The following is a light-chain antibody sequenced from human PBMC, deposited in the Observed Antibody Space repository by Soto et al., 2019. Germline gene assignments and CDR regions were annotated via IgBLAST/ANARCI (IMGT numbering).Light chain of an antibody. CDR3: QVWDSGSDHVV. CDR2: YDR. V-gene: IGLV3-21*04. CDR1: DIGSKS. Sequence: SYELTQSPSVSVAPGKTARITCGESDIGSKSVHGYQQKPGQAPVLVIYYDRHRPSGIPERFSGSNSGNTATLTISRVEAGDEADYYCQVWDSGSDHVVFGGGTKVTVL. J-gene: IGLJ2*01.